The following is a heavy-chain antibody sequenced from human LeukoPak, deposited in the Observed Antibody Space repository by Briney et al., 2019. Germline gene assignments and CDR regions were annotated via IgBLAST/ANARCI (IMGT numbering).Heavy chain of an antibody. CDR1: GGSVSRYY. J-gene: IGHJ4*02. CDR2: IYYSGSI. D-gene: IGHD6-19*01. V-gene: IGHV4-59*02. CDR3: ARDRRSGPRTDY. Sequence: SETLSLTCTVSGGSVSRYYWSWIRQPPGEGLEWIGYIYYSGSIAYNPSLKSRVTISIDTSKNHFSLKLSSVTAADTAVYYCARDRRSGPRTDYWGQGTLVTVSS.